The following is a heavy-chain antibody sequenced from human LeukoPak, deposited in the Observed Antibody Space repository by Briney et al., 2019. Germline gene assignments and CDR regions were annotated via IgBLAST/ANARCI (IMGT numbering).Heavy chain of an antibody. Sequence: PSETLSLTCAVYGGSFSGYYWSWIRQPPGKGLEWIGEINHSGSTNYNPSLKSRVTISVDTSKNQFSLKLSSVTAADTAVYYCARPYDSSGYYNYWGQGTLVTVSS. D-gene: IGHD3-22*01. CDR1: GGSFSGYY. J-gene: IGHJ4*02. V-gene: IGHV4-34*01. CDR2: INHSGST. CDR3: ARPYDSSGYYNY.